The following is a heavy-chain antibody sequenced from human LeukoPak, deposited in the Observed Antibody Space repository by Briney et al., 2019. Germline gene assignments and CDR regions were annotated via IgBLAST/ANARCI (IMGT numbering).Heavy chain of an antibody. V-gene: IGHV3-66*01. CDR3: ARDGLYYYGPGNYYTRYYYGMDV. Sequence: GGSLRLSCAASGFTVNNNYISWVRQAPGKGLEWVSVIYSDGSTYYADSVKGRFTISRDNSKNTLYLQMSSLRAEDTAVYYCARDGLYYYGPGNYYTRYYYGMDVWGQGTTVTVSS. D-gene: IGHD3-10*01. J-gene: IGHJ6*02. CDR2: IYSDGST. CDR1: GFTVNNNY.